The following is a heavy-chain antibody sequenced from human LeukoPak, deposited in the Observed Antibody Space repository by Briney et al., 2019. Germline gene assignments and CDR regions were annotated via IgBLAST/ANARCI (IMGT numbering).Heavy chain of an antibody. CDR2: VFHTGST. Sequence: SETLSLTCTVSGGSMRSYYWSWIRQPPGKGLEWIGYVFHTGSTNYNPSLRGRVTISDDTSKNQFSLKLSSVTAADTAVYYCARDQTVIDPYDAFDIWGQGTMVTVSS. V-gene: IGHV4-59*12. CDR3: ARDQTVIDPYDAFDI. D-gene: IGHD3-22*01. CDR1: GGSMRSYY. J-gene: IGHJ3*02.